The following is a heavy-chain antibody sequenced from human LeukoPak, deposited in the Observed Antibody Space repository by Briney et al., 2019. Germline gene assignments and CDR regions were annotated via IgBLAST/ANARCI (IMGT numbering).Heavy chain of an antibody. J-gene: IGHJ3*02. Sequence: PGRSLRLSCAASGFTFSSYGMHWVRQAPGKGLEWVAVISYDGSNKYYADSVKGRFTISRDNSKNTLYLQMNSLRAEDTAVYYCARPSYWSKGNDAFDIWGQGTMVTVSS. CDR2: ISYDGSNK. CDR1: GFTFSSYG. CDR3: ARPSYWSKGNDAFDI. V-gene: IGHV3-30*03. D-gene: IGHD2-8*02.